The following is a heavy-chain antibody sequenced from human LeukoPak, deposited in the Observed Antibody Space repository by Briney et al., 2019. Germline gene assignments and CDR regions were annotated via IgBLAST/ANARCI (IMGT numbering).Heavy chain of an antibody. CDR2: IDYSGST. J-gene: IGHJ6*03. CDR1: SGSISSNNHF. Sequence: SETLSLTCTVSSGSISSNNHFWGWIRQPQGKGLEWIGNIDYSGSTDYNPSLKSRVSISVDTSKNQFSLKLSSVTAADTAVYYCARRDNYYYYYMDVWGKGTTVTVSS. V-gene: IGHV4-39*07. CDR3: ARRDNYYYYYMDV.